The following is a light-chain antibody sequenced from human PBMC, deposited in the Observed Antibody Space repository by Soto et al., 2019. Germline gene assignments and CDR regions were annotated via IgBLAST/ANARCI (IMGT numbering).Light chain of an antibody. Sequence: DIVMTQSPDSLALSLGERATISGKSGQIFLYSSNNKNYLAWYQQKPGQPPKLLIYWASTRESGVPDRFSGSGSGTDFTLTISSLQAEDVAVYYCQQYYSTPLTFGGGTKVDIK. V-gene: IGKV4-1*01. J-gene: IGKJ4*01. CDR1: QIFLYSSNNKNY. CDR2: WAS. CDR3: QQYYSTPLT.